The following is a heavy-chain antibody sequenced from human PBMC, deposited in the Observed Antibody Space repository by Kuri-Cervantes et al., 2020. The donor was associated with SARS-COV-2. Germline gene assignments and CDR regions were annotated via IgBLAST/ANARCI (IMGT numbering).Heavy chain of an antibody. V-gene: IGHV4-59*01. D-gene: IGHD6-6*01. CDR1: GDSISRDY. J-gene: IGHJ5*02. Sequence: ASLKISCTVSGDSISRDYWTWIRPPPGKGLEWIGYIYFSGITHYNPSLKSRVTISVDTSKNQFSLKVRSVTAADTAVYYCARGRKNVSGGAARPTRYDPWGQGTLVTVSS. CDR3: ARGRKNVSGGAARPTRYDP. CDR2: IYFSGIT.